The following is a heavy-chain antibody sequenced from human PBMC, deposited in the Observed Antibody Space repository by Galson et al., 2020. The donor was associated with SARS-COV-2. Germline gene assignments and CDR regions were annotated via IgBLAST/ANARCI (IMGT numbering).Heavy chain of an antibody. V-gene: IGHV4-34*01. CDR1: GGSFSGYY. CDR3: ARGLVRGVTIVGY. D-gene: IGHD3-10*01. CDR2: INHSGST. J-gene: IGHJ4*02. Sequence: SQASETLSLTCAVYGGSFSGYYWSWIRQPPGKGLEWIGEINHSGSTNYNPSLKSRVTISVDTSKNQFSLKLSSVTAADTAVYYCARGLVRGVTIVGYWGQGTLVTVSS.